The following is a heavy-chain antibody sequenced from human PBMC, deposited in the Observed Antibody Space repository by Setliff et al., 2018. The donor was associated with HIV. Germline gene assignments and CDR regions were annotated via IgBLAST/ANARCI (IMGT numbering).Heavy chain of an antibody. Sequence: GASVKVSCKASGYTFTNYGISWVRQAPGQGPEWLGWISAYNGDTKYAQKFQGRVTMTTDTSTTTAHMELRSLGSDDTAVYYCARLKGVLVVMLDAFDIWGQGTMVTVSS. J-gene: IGHJ3*02. CDR1: GYTFTNYG. CDR2: ISAYNGDT. D-gene: IGHD2-15*01. V-gene: IGHV1-18*01. CDR3: ARLKGVLVVMLDAFDI.